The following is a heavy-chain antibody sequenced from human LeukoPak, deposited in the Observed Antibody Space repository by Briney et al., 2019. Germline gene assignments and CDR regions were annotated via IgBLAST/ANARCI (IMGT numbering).Heavy chain of an antibody. Sequence: PSETLSLTCAVYGGSSRGYYWSWIRQHPGKGLEWIGYIYNSGSPYYNPSLKSRVTISVDTSRNQFSLQLSSVTAADTAMYYCARAFYYDSSGYYREWGQGTLVTVSS. CDR2: IYNSGSP. CDR3: ARAFYYDSSGYYRE. V-gene: IGHV4-31*11. CDR1: GGSSRGYY. D-gene: IGHD3-22*01. J-gene: IGHJ4*02.